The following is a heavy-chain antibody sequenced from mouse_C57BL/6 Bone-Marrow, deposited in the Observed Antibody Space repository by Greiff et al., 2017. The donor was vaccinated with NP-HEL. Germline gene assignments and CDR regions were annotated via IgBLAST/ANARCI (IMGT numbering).Heavy chain of an antibody. J-gene: IGHJ2*01. Sequence: EVQRVESGEGLVKPGGSLKLSCAASGFTFSSYAMSWVRQTPEKRLEWVAYISSGGDYIYYADTVKGRFTISRDNARNTLYLQMSSLKSEDTAMYYCTRDPSTGTPFDYWGQGTTLTVSS. CDR3: TRDPSTGTPFDY. CDR2: ISSGGDYI. V-gene: IGHV5-9-1*02. D-gene: IGHD4-1*01. CDR1: GFTFSSYA.